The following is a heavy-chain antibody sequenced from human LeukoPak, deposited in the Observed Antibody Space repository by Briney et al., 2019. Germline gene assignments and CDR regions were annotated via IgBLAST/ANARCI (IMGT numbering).Heavy chain of an antibody. Sequence: SETLSLTCSVSGESISSSSYYWGWIRQPPGKGLERIRSFYYNGNTWYNPSLMGRVTISADTSKMELSLKLTSVTAADTAVYFCAGGSGFGGRAFDIWGQGTMVTVSS. CDR3: AGGSGFGGRAFDI. J-gene: IGHJ3*02. V-gene: IGHV4-39*07. CDR1: GESISSSSYY. D-gene: IGHD3-10*01. CDR2: FYYNGNT.